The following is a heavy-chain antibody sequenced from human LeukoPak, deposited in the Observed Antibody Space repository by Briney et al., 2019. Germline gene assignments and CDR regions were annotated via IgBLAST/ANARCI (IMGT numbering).Heavy chain of an antibody. CDR3: AKDLYSGYDPSLNYGMDV. Sequence: PGGSLRLSCVASEFAFTNYWMTWVRQAPGKGLEWVAFIRYDGSNKYYADSVKGRFTISRDNSKNTLYLQMNSLRAEDTAVYYCAKDLYSGYDPSLNYGMDVWGQGTTVTVSS. CDR1: EFAFTNYW. V-gene: IGHV3-30*02. J-gene: IGHJ6*02. D-gene: IGHD5-12*01. CDR2: IRYDGSNK.